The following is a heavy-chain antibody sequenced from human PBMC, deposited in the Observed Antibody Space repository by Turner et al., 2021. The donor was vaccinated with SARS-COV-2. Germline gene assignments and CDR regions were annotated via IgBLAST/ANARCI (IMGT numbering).Heavy chain of an antibody. D-gene: IGHD4-4*01. CDR3: ARAVGMAASTRPNSGDSNAHRWFDF. J-gene: IGHJ5*01. CDR1: GGSFSGYY. CDR2: INHGGST. Sequence: QVQLQQWGAGLLKPSETLSLTCAVYGGSFSGYYWSWIRQPPGKGLEWIGEINHGGSTNYNPSLKSRVTISVDTSKNQFSLKLSSVTAADTAVYYCARAVGMAASTRPNSGDSNAHRWFDFWGQGTLVTVSS. V-gene: IGHV4-34*01.